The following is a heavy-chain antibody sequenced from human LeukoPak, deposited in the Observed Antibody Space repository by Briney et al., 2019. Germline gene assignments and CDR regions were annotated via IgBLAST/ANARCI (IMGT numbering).Heavy chain of an antibody. Sequence: GGSLRLSCAASGFTFSSYGMHWVRQAPGKGLEWVSSISSSSSYIYYADSVKGRFTISRDNAKNSLYLQMNSLRAEDTAVYYCARAAKYYDSSGYLNFDYWGQGTLVTVSS. D-gene: IGHD3-22*01. CDR1: GFTFSSYG. V-gene: IGHV3-21*01. CDR3: ARAAKYYDSSGYLNFDY. J-gene: IGHJ4*02. CDR2: ISSSSSYI.